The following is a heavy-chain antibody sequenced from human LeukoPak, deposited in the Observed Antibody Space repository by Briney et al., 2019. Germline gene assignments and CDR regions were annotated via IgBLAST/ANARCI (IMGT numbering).Heavy chain of an antibody. CDR3: ARVRATEFWSGYYNYYYYYMDV. CDR2: IYHSGST. D-gene: IGHD3-3*01. CDR1: GYSISSGYY. V-gene: IGHV4-38-2*02. Sequence: PSETLSLTCTVSGYSISSGYYWGWIRQPPGKGLEWIGSIYHSGSTYYNPSLKSPVTISVDTSKNQFSLKLSSVTAADTAVYYCARVRATEFWSGYYNYYYYYMDVWGKGTTVTVSS. J-gene: IGHJ6*03.